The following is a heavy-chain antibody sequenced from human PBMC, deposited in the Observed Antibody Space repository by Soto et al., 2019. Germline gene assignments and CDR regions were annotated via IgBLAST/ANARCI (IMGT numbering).Heavy chain of an antibody. Sequence: SGKVSCKASGGTFSSYAISWVRQAPGQGLEWMGGIIPIFGTANYAQKFQGRVTITADKSTSTAYMELSSLRSEDTAVYYCRVSYYYYGMDVWGQGTTVTVSS. V-gene: IGHV1-69*06. CDR2: IIPIFGTA. J-gene: IGHJ6*02. CDR1: GGTFSSYA. CDR3: RVSYYYYGMDV.